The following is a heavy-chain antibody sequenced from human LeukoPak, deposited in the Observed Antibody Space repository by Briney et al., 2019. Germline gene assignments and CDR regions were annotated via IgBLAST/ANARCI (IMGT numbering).Heavy chain of an antibody. Sequence: PGGSLRLSCAASGFTFSSYGMHWVRQAPGKGLEWVAVISYDGSNKYYADSVKGRFTISRDNSKNTLYLQMNSLRAEDTAVYYCAKRGYYDSSGYLDYWGQGTLVTVSS. J-gene: IGHJ4*02. CDR1: GFTFSSYG. CDR2: ISYDGSNK. V-gene: IGHV3-30*18. CDR3: AKRGYYDSSGYLDY. D-gene: IGHD3-22*01.